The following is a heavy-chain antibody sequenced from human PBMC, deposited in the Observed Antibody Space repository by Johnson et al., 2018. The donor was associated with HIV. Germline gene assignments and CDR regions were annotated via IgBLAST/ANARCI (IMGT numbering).Heavy chain of an antibody. CDR1: GFTFSTHW. D-gene: IGHD3-3*01. CDR3: AREGRGRGGITIFGDAFDI. J-gene: IGHJ3*02. Sequence: VQLVESGGGVVQPGGSLRLACAASGFTFSTHWMTWVLQAPGKGLEWVANIKQDGSQKYYAGSVKGRFTISRDNAKNSLYLQMNSLRAEDTAVYYWAREGRGRGGITIFGDAFDIWGQGTMVTVSS. CDR2: IKQDGSQK. V-gene: IGHV3-7*01.